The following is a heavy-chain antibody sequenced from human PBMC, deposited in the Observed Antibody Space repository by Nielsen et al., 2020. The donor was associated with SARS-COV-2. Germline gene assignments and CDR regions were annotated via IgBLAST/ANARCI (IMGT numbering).Heavy chain of an antibody. Sequence: SETLSLTCTVSGGSIRSEGSYWSWIRQHPRKGLEWIGDRAYSGNTYYNPSLKSRLSIYVDTSKNLFSLRLTSVTTADTAVYYCARGEKTIFGVANPMDVWGQGTTVTVSS. CDR1: GGSIRSEGSY. CDR3: ARGEKTIFGVANPMDV. D-gene: IGHD3-3*01. V-gene: IGHV4-31*03. CDR2: RAYSGNT. J-gene: IGHJ6*02.